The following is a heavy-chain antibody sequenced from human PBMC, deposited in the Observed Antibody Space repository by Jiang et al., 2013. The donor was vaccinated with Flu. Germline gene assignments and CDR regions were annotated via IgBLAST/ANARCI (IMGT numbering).Heavy chain of an antibody. D-gene: IGHD3-22*01. V-gene: IGHV3-33*01. J-gene: IGHJ4*02. Sequence: LSCAASGFIFSSYGMHWVRQAPGKGLEWVAVIWYDGSNEYYAESVKGRFTISRDNSKNTLYLQMNSLTAEDTAVYYCARADDYFDSRGYYPDYWGQGTLVTVSS. CDR2: IWYDGSNE. CDR3: ARADDYFDSRGYYPDY. CDR1: GFIFSSYG.